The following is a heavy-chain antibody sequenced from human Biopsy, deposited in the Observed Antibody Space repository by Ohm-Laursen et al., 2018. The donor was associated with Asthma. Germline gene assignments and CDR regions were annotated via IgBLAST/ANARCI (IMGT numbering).Heavy chain of an antibody. Sequence: DSVKVSCKTSGYTFNSAGITWVRQAPGQGLEWMGWISVYNGNTKVAQKLQDRVTMITDTSASTAYMELRSLRSDDTAVYFCARAVDYSHYYGIDVWGQETTVTVS. D-gene: IGHD3-10*01. J-gene: IGHJ6*02. CDR2: ISVYNGNT. V-gene: IGHV1-18*01. CDR3: ARAVDYSHYYGIDV. CDR1: GYTFNSAG.